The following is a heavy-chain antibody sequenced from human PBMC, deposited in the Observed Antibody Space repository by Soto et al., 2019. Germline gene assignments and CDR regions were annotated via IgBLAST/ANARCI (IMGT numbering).Heavy chain of an antibody. CDR1: GFNFRSYS. Sequence: EVQLVESGGGLVKPGGSLRLSCAGSGFNFRSYSMHWVRQAPGKGLEWVSSISESRTYIYYADSVKGRFTISRDNATNSLFLQMNSLRAEDTAVYYCVRKGSYDPSGDYIQGYCYWGQGTGVTVSS. CDR2: ISESRTYI. V-gene: IGHV3-21*01. J-gene: IGHJ4*02. CDR3: VRKGSYDPSGDYIQGYCY. D-gene: IGHD3-22*01.